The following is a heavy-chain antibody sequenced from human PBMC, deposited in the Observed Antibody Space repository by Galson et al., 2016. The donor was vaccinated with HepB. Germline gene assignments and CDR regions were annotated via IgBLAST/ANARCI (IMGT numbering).Heavy chain of an antibody. CDR2: LSGSGGDT. V-gene: IGHV3-23*01. CDR1: GFTFSSYA. CDR3: AKYPNLEWLSTFHY. Sequence: SLRLSCAASGFTFSSYAMAWVRRAPGKGLEWVSSLSGSGGDTYYADSVKGRFTISRDNSKNMLYLQMNSLRAEDTAVYYCAKYPNLEWLSTFHYWGQGTLVTVSS. J-gene: IGHJ4*02. D-gene: IGHD3-3*01.